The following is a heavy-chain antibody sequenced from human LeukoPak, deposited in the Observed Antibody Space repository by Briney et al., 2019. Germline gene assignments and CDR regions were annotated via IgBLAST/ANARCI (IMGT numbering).Heavy chain of an antibody. V-gene: IGHV1-69*01. CDR2: IIPIFDTA. J-gene: IGHJ4*02. Sequence: GASVKVSCKASGGTFSSYAISWVRQAPGQGLEWMGGIIPIFDTANYAQKFQGRVTITADESTSTAYMERSSLRSEDTAVYYCARGGGYSGYEDYWGQGTLVTVSS. CDR3: ARGGGYSGYEDY. D-gene: IGHD5-12*01. CDR1: GGTFSSYA.